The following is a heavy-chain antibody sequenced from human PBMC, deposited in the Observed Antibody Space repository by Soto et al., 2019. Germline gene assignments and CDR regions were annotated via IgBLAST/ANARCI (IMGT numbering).Heavy chain of an antibody. CDR1: VDSISNYY. Sequence: PSETLSLTCTVSVDSISNYYWSWIRQPPGKGLEWIAYFSDSGSTNYNPSLKSRVTISVDTSKSQFSLNLSSVTAADTAVYYCTLVGARYCSGTTCPIDYWGQGTLVTVSS. CDR2: FSDSGST. J-gene: IGHJ4*02. V-gene: IGHV4-59*03. D-gene: IGHD2-2*01. CDR3: TLVGARYCSGTTCPIDY.